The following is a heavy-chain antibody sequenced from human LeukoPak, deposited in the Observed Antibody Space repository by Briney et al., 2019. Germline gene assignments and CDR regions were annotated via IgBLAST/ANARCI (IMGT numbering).Heavy chain of an antibody. J-gene: IGHJ6*03. CDR3: ASMVRGPNDYYMDV. Sequence: KPSETLSLTCTVSGGSISSGSYYWSWIRQPAGKGLEWIGRIYTSGSTNYNPSLKGRVTISVDTSKNQFSLKLSSVTAADTAVYYCASMVRGPNDYYMDVWGKGTTVTVSS. CDR1: GGSISSGSYY. D-gene: IGHD3-10*01. CDR2: IYTSGST. V-gene: IGHV4-61*02.